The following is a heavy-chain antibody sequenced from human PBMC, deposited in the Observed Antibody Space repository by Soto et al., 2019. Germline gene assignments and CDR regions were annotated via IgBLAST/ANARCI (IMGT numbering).Heavy chain of an antibody. V-gene: IGHV3-15*01. Sequence: GGSLRLSCAASGFTFSNAWMSWVRQAPGRGLEWVGRIKSKTDGGTTDYAAPVKGRFTISRDDSKNTLYLQMNSLKTEDTAVYYCATEGSWGAVAEYAFDIWGQGTMVTVSS. CDR1: GFTFSNAW. CDR2: IKSKTDGGTT. D-gene: IGHD6-19*01. J-gene: IGHJ3*02. CDR3: ATEGSWGAVAEYAFDI.